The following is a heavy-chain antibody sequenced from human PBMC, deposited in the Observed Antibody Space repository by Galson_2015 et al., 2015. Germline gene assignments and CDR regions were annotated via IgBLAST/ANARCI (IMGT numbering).Heavy chain of an antibody. J-gene: IGHJ5*02. D-gene: IGHD2-21*02. CDR1: GGTFSSYA. CDR3: ASTILGGDSGSRMGWFDP. V-gene: IGHV1-69*13. Sequence: SVKVSCKASGGTFSSYAISWVRQAPGQGLEWMGGIIPIFGTANYAQKFQGRVTITADESTSTAYMELSSLRSEDTAVYYCASTILGGDSGSRMGWFDPWGQGTLVTVSS. CDR2: IIPIFGTA.